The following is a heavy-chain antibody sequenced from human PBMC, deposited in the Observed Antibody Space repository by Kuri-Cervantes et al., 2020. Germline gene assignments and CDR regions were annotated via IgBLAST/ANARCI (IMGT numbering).Heavy chain of an antibody. J-gene: IGHJ6*02. Sequence: GGSLRLSCAASGFTFGSYSMNWVRQAPGKGLEWVSSISSSSSYIYYADSVKGRFTISRDNAKNSLYLQMNSLRAEDTAVYYCARDRDSSGWYSGLYYYYGMDVWGQGTTVTVSS. CDR3: ARDRDSSGWYSGLYYYYGMDV. CDR2: ISSSSSYI. CDR1: GFTFGSYS. D-gene: IGHD6-19*01. V-gene: IGHV3-21*01.